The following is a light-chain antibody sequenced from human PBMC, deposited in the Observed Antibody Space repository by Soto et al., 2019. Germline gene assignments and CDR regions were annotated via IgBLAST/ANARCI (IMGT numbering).Light chain of an antibody. Sequence: DIQMTQSPSSLSASIGDRVTITCRASQSISSYLNWYQQKPGKAPKLLIYAVFSLQSGVPSRFSGSGSGTDFTLTVSSLQPEDFATYYCQQTYSTPWTFGQGTKVDI. CDR3: QQTYSTPWT. V-gene: IGKV1-39*01. J-gene: IGKJ1*01. CDR1: QSISSY. CDR2: AVF.